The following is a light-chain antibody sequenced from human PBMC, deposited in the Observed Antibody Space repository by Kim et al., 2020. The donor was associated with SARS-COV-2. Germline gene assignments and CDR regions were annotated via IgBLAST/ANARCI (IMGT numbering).Light chain of an antibody. J-gene: IGLJ1*01. Sequence: SYELAQPPSVSVAPGKTATITCGGDNIGSKGVHWYRQKPGQAPVLVIYHDTDRPSGIPERISGSNSGNTATLTISRVEAGDEAAYYCQVWDSRRDHYVFGPGTQLTVL. V-gene: IGLV3-21*04. CDR3: QVWDSRRDHYV. CDR1: NIGSKG. CDR2: HDT.